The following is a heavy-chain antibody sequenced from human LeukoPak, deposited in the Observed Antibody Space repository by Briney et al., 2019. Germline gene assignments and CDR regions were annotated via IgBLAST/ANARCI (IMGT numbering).Heavy chain of an antibody. Sequence: QPGGSLRLSCAASGFTFSSYGMHWVRQAPGKGLEWVAVIWYDGSNKYYADSVKGRFTISRDNSKNTQYLQMNSLRAEDTAVYYCARDRMVRGAGAYYYYGMDVWGKGTTVTVSS. J-gene: IGHJ6*04. CDR1: GFTFSSYG. V-gene: IGHV3-33*01. D-gene: IGHD3-10*01. CDR2: IWYDGSNK. CDR3: ARDRMVRGAGAYYYYGMDV.